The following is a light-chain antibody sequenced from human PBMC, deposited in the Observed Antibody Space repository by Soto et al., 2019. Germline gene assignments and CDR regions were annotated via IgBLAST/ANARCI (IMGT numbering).Light chain of an antibody. CDR2: DAS. V-gene: IGKV3-20*01. Sequence: EVVLTQSPGTLSLSPGERATLSCRASPSVSSNYLAWYQQKPGQAPRLLMYDASRRATGVPARFSGSGSGTDFTLSISRLDPEDFAVYYCHQYGSSPQTFGQGTKVEIK. CDR1: PSVSSNY. J-gene: IGKJ1*01. CDR3: HQYGSSPQT.